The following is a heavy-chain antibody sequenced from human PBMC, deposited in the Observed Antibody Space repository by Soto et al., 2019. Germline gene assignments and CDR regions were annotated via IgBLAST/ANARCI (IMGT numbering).Heavy chain of an antibody. Sequence: KTSETLSLTCTVSGGSISSSYWGWIRQPPGKGLEWIGYIHYSGSTNYNPSLKSRVTISVDTSENQFSLKLSSLTAADPAVYYCARATAMTSFDYWGQGTLVTVSS. J-gene: IGHJ4*02. D-gene: IGHD5-18*01. CDR3: ARATAMTSFDY. CDR1: GGSISSSY. V-gene: IGHV4-59*01. CDR2: IHYSGST.